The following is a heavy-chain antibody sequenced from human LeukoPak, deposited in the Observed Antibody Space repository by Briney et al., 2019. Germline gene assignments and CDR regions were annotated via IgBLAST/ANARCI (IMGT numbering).Heavy chain of an antibody. CDR3: ARGPVEMATIGY. Sequence: ASVKVSCKASGGTFSSYAISWVRQAPGQGLEWMGRIIPIFGIANYAQKFQGRVTITADKSTSTAHMELSSLRSEDTAVYYCARGPVEMATIGYWGQGTLVTVSS. CDR2: IIPIFGIA. J-gene: IGHJ4*02. D-gene: IGHD5-24*01. V-gene: IGHV1-69*04. CDR1: GGTFSSYA.